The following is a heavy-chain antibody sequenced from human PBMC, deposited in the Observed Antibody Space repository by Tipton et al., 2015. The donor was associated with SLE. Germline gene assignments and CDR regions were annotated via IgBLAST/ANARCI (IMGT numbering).Heavy chain of an antibody. D-gene: IGHD6-19*01. CDR3: ARGAGDSPDAFDI. J-gene: IGHJ3*02. V-gene: IGHV4-31*03. CDR1: GGSISSGDYY. Sequence: TLSLTCTVSGGSISSGDYYWTWIRQHPGKGLEWIGYIYYSGNTYYNPSLKSRITISVDTPKNQFSLKLSSVTAADTAVYYCARGAGDSPDAFDIWGQGTMVTVSS. CDR2: IYYSGNT.